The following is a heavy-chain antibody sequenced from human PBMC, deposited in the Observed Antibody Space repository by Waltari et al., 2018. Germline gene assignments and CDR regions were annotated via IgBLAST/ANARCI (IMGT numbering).Heavy chain of an antibody. V-gene: IGHV4-59*01. D-gene: IGHD2-2*01. CDR3: ARRGWVVPSSMGAFDI. CDR1: GGSISDYY. Sequence: QVQLKESGPGLVKTSENLSLTCTVSGGSISDYYWNWLRQPPGKGLEWSGYIYNTGRTNYNPSLKSRVTISLDTSKNQFSLKLTSVTAADTAVYYCARRGWVVPSSMGAFDIWGQGTLVTVST. CDR2: IYNTGRT. J-gene: IGHJ3*02.